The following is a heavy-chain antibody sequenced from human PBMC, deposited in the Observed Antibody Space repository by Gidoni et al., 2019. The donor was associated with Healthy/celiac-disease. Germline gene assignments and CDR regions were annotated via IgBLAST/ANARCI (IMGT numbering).Heavy chain of an antibody. J-gene: IGHJ5*02. CDR2: IIPIFGTA. Sequence: APGQGLEWMGGIIPIFGTANYAQKFQGRVTITADKSTSTAYMALSSLRSEDTAVYYCARSCYDRQGWFDPWGQGTLVTVSS. CDR3: ARSCYDRQGWFDP. D-gene: IGHD5-12*01. V-gene: IGHV1-69*06.